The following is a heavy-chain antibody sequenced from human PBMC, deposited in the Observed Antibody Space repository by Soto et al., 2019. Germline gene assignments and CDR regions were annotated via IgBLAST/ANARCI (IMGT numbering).Heavy chain of an antibody. CDR3: TTDDFWSRQNWFDP. CDR2: IKSKTDGGTT. V-gene: IGHV3-15*07. J-gene: IGHJ5*02. Sequence: GGSLRLSCAASGFTFSNAWMNWVRQAPGKGLEWVGRIKSKTDGGTTDYAAPVKGRFTISRDDSKNTLYLQMNSLKTEDTAVYYCTTDDFWSRQNWFDPWGQGTLVTVSS. CDR1: GFTFSNAW. D-gene: IGHD3-3*01.